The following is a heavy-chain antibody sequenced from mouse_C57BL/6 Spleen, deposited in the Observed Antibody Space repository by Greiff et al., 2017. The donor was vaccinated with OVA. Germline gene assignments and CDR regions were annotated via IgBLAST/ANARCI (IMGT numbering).Heavy chain of an antibody. CDR2: IRLKSDNYAT. Sequence: EVKLMESGGGLVQPGGSMKLSCVASGFTFLNYCINCVRQSPEKGLEWVAQIRLKSDNYATHYEESVKGRFTISRDDSKSSVYLQMNNLRAEDTGIYYCTGGNDYPWFAYWGQGTLVTVSA. D-gene: IGHD2-4*01. CDR3: TGGNDYPWFAY. V-gene: IGHV6-3*01. J-gene: IGHJ3*01. CDR1: GFTFLNYC.